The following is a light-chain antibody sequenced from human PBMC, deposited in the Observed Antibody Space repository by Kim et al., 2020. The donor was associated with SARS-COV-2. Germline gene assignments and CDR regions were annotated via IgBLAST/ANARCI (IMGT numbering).Light chain of an antibody. V-gene: IGKV1-5*03. CDR2: KAS. J-gene: IGKJ1*01. CDR1: RNIATW. CDR3: QQYNSYPWT. Sequence: GDRVTITCRASRNIATWVAWYQQKPGEAPRLLIYKASNLKSGVLSRFSGSGSGTEFTLTTDSLQADDLATYYCQQYNSYPWTFG.